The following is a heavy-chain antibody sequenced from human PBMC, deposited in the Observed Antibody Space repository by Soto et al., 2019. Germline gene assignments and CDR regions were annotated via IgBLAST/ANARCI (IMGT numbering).Heavy chain of an antibody. CDR2: LSYDGSNK. CDR3: ARDKAAAGLDYYYGMDV. V-gene: IGHV3-30-3*01. Sequence: PGGSLRLSCAASGFTFSSYAMHWVRQAPGKGLEWVAVLSYDGSNKYYADSVKGRFTISRDNSKNTLYLQMNSLRAEDTAVYYCARDKAAAGLDYYYGMDVWGQGTTVTVSS. D-gene: IGHD6-13*01. J-gene: IGHJ6*02. CDR1: GFTFSSYA.